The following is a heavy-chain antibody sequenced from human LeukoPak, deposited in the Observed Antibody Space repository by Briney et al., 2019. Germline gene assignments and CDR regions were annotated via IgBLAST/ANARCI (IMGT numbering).Heavy chain of an antibody. D-gene: IGHD3-10*01. J-gene: IGHJ4*02. Sequence: GGSLRLSCAASGFTFSSYGMHWVRQAPGKGLEWVAIVSYDGNNKYYADSLKGRFTISRDNSKNTLYLQMNSLRAEDTAVYYCAKGFGSGNFYLDYWGQGTLVTVSS. CDR1: GFTFSSYG. CDR2: VSYDGNNK. CDR3: AKGFGSGNFYLDY. V-gene: IGHV3-30*18.